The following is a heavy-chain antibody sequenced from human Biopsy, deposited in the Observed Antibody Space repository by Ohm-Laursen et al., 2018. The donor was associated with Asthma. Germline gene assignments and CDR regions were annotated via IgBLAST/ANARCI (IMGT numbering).Heavy chain of an antibody. J-gene: IGHJ2*01. CDR1: GGTFSSDA. V-gene: IGHV1-69*13. CDR3: ARDQGDFWFFDL. Sequence: ASVKVSCKVSGGTFSSDAIGWVRQAPGPGLGWMGGIIPIVGTTAYAQKFQGRVTITADEATSTAYMELSCLRSEDTAVYYCARDQGDFWFFDLWGRGSLVTVSS. CDR2: IIPIVGTT. D-gene: IGHD3-16*01.